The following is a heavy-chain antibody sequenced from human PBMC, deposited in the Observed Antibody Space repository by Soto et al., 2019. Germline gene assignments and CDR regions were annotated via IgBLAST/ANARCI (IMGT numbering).Heavy chain of an antibody. CDR3: ARVILTGYYYYYGMYX. CDR1: GFTFSSYS. V-gene: IGHV3-21*01. J-gene: IGHJ6*02. CDR2: ISSSSSYI. D-gene: IGHD3-9*01. Sequence: GGSLRLSCAASGFTFSSYSMNWVRQAPGKGLEWVSSISSSSSYIYYADSVKVRFTISRDNAKNSLYLQMNSLRAEDTAVYYCARVILTGYYYYYGMYXWGQGTTVTVS.